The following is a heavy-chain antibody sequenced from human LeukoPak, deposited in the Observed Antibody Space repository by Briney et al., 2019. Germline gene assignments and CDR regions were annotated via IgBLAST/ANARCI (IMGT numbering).Heavy chain of an antibody. CDR2: ISYDGSNK. CDR3: AKYPRIAVAGTLGY. V-gene: IGHV3-30*18. J-gene: IGHJ4*02. CDR1: GFTFSSYG. D-gene: IGHD6-19*01. Sequence: GGSLRLSCAASGFTFSSYGMHWVRQAPGKGLEWVAVISYDGSNKYYADSVKGRFTISRDNSKNTLYLQMNSLRAEDTAVYYCAKYPRIAVAGTLGYWGQGTLVTVSS.